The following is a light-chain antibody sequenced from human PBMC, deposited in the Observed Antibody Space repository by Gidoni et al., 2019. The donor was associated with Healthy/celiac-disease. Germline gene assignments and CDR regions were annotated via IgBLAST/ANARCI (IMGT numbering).Light chain of an antibody. CDR3: QQSYSTPRT. J-gene: IGKJ1*01. Sequence: DIQMTQYPASLPASVGDRVTITCRASQSISSYLNWYQQKPGKAPKLLIYAASSLQSGVPSRVSGRGSGTEFTLTISSLQPEDFATYYCQQSYSTPRTFGQGTKVEIK. V-gene: IGKV1-39*01. CDR2: AAS. CDR1: QSISSY.